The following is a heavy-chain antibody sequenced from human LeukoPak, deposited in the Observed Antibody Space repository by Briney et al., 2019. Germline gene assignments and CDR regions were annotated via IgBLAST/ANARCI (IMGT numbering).Heavy chain of an antibody. CDR2: IRSKAYGGTT. Sequence: GGSLRLSCTASGFTFGDYAMSWVRQAPGKGLEWVGFIRSKAYGGTTEYAASVKGRFTTSRDDSKSIAYLQMNSLKTEDTAVYYCTRDRVGSSWHQPFDYWGQGTLVTVSS. D-gene: IGHD6-13*01. CDR3: TRDRVGSSWHQPFDY. V-gene: IGHV3-49*04. CDR1: GFTFGDYA. J-gene: IGHJ4*02.